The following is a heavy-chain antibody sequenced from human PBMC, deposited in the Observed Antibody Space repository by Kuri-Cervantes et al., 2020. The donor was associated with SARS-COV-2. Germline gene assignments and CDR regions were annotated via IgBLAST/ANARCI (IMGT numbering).Heavy chain of an antibody. J-gene: IGHJ6*03. D-gene: IGHD4-17*01. Sequence: SETLSLTCTVSGGSITSHYWSWIRQPPGKGLEWIGFIFYSGKTNYNPSLKSRVTISVDTSSKQFSLHLGSVTAADTAVYYCARAYGFLRYIYYMDVWGRGTTVTVSS. CDR1: GGSITSHY. CDR3: ARAYGFLRYIYYMDV. CDR2: IFYSGKT. V-gene: IGHV4-59*11.